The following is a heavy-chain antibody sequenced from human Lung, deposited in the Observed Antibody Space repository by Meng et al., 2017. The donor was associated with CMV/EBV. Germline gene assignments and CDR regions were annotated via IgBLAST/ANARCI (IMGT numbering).Heavy chain of an antibody. CDR1: GYTFSIYY. J-gene: IGHJ5*01. CDR2: IKPSDGSP. D-gene: IGHD3-10*01. V-gene: IGHV1-46*01. CDR3: ARGGVTSVRGLDS. Sequence: ASVXVSXKASGYTFSIYYIHWVRQAPGQGLEWMGTIKPSDGSPIQIQRFQGRLTMTRDTSTSTVYMELSSLRSEDTAVYYCARGGVTSVRGLDSWGQGTLVTVPS.